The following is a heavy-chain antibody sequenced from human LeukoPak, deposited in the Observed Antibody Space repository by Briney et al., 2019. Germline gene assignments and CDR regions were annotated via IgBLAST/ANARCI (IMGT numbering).Heavy chain of an antibody. CDR3: ARDSSGPWFDP. CDR2: ITGSGSFV. D-gene: IGHD6-6*01. J-gene: IGHJ5*02. CDR1: GFIFNNYI. Sequence: PGGSLRLSCAVSGFIFNNYIMNWVRQAPGKGLEWVSSITGSGSFVYYADSVKGRFTISRDDAKNSLFLQMNSLRAEDTAVYYCARDSSGPWFDPWGQGTLVTVSS. V-gene: IGHV3-21*01.